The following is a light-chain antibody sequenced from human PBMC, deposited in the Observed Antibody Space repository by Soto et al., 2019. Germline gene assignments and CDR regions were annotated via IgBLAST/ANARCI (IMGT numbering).Light chain of an antibody. Sequence: EIVLTQSPATLSLSPGERATLSCRASQSVSSYLAWYKQKVGQAPRLLIYDASNRATGIPARFSGSGSGTDFTLTISSLEPEEFAVYYCQQRSNWAYTFGQGTKLEIK. V-gene: IGKV3-11*01. J-gene: IGKJ2*01. CDR1: QSVSSY. CDR2: DAS. CDR3: QQRSNWAYT.